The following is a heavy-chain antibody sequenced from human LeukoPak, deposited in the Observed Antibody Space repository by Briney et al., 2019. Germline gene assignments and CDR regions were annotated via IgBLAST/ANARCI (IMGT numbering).Heavy chain of an antibody. V-gene: IGHV3-74*01. CDR2: INSDGSST. Sequence: SGGSLRLSCAASGFTFSSYWMHWVRQAPGKGLVWVSRINSDGSSTNYADSVKGRFTISRDNAKNTLYLQMNSLRAEDAAVYFCARATRGYSYASDYWGQGTLVTVSS. CDR1: GFTFSSYW. D-gene: IGHD5-18*01. CDR3: ARATRGYSYASDY. J-gene: IGHJ4*02.